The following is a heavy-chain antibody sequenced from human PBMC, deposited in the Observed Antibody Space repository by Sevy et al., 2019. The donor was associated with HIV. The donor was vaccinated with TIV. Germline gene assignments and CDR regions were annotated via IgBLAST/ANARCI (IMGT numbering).Heavy chain of an antibody. J-gene: IGHJ4*02. CDR1: GGSITSLY. CDR2: TYYNGHI. D-gene: IGHD3-10*01. CDR3: AGEKARGRCYS. V-gene: IGHV4-59*08. Sequence: SETLSLTCTVSGGSITSLYWNWIRQPPGKGLEWIANTYYNGHINYNPSLKSRITLSLDPSKKQFSLRLGSVTAAGTAMYYWAGEKARGRCYSWGQGTLVTVSS.